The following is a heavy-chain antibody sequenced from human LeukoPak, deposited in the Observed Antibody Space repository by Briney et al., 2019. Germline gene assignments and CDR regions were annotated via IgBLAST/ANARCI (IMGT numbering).Heavy chain of an antibody. J-gene: IGHJ6*03. CDR1: GGTFSSYA. CDR2: IIPIFGTA. Sequence: SVKVSCKASGGTFSSYAISWVRQAPGQGLEWMGGIIPIFGTANYAQKFQGRGTITADESTSTAYMELSSQRSEDTAVYYCARDGGTMVRGVTSSPGRYYYYYMDVWGKGTTVTVSS. V-gene: IGHV1-69*13. D-gene: IGHD3-10*01. CDR3: ARDGGTMVRGVTSSPGRYYYYYMDV.